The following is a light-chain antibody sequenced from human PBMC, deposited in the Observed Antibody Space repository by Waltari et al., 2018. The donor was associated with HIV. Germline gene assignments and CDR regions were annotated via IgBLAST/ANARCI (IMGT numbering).Light chain of an antibody. J-gene: IGLJ3*02. CDR2: EDI. CDR1: TLPKKY. V-gene: IGLV3-10*01. CDR3: YSTESSGTHRV. Sequence: SYELPQPPSVSVSPRQTARITCSGDTLPKKYAHWYQQKSGQAPVLVIYEDIKRPSGIPERFSGSSSGTVAILTISGAQVEDEADYYCYSTESSGTHRVFGGGTKLTVL.